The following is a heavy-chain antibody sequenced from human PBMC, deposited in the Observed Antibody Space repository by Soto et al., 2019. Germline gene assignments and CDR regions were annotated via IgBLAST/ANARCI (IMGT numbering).Heavy chain of an antibody. CDR3: AKDFRELWPTGYYYYGMDV. CDR1: GFTFSSYA. CDR2: ISGSGGRT. Sequence: GGSLRLSCAASGFTFSSYAMSWVRQAPGKGLEWVSGISGSGGRTYYADSVKGRFTISRDNSKNTLYLHMNSLRAEDTAIYYCAKDFRELWPTGYYYYGMDVWAQGTTVTVSS. J-gene: IGHJ6*02. D-gene: IGHD1-7*01. V-gene: IGHV3-23*01.